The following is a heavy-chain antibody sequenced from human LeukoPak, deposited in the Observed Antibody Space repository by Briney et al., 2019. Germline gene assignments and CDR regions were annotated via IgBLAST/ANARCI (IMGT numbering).Heavy chain of an antibody. CDR1: GFTFSSYG. D-gene: IGHD3-3*01. CDR2: ISYDGSNK. CDR3: AKELSITIFGVVIPYYYYGMDV. Sequence: GGSLRLSCAASGFTFSSYGMHWVRQAPGKGLEWVAVISYDGSNKYYADSVKGRSTISRDNSKNTLYLQMNSLRAEDTAVYYCAKELSITIFGVVIPYYYYGMDVWGQGTTVTVSS. J-gene: IGHJ6*02. V-gene: IGHV3-30*18.